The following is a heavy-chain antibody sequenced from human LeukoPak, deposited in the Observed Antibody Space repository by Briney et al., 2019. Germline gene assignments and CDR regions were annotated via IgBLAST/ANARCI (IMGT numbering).Heavy chain of an antibody. CDR1: GFTFSNYA. CDR3: VCEGDGYNTLFDY. D-gene: IGHD5-24*01. V-gene: IGHV3-30*04. J-gene: IGHJ4*02. Sequence: GGSLRLSCADSGFTFSNYAMHWVRQAPGKGLEWVAVISYDGSNKYYADSVKGRFTISRDNSKSTLYLQMNSLRAGDTAVYYCVCEGDGYNTLFDYWGQGTLVTVSS. CDR2: ISYDGSNK.